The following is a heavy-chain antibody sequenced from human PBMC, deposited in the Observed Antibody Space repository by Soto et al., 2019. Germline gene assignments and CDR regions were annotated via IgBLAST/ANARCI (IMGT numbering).Heavy chain of an antibody. D-gene: IGHD4-17*01. CDR2: INHSGST. CDR1: GGSFSGYY. Sequence: PSETLSLTCAVYGGSFSGYYWSRIRQPPGKGLEWIGEINHSGSTNYNPSLKSRVTISVDTSKNQFSLKLSSVTAADTAVYYCARGVALRWSKKKPSDYWGQGTLVTVSS. J-gene: IGHJ4*02. CDR3: ARGVALRWSKKKPSDY. V-gene: IGHV4-34*01.